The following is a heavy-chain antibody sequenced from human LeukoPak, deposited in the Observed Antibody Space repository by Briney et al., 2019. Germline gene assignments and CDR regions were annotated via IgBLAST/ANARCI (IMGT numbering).Heavy chain of an antibody. CDR1: GGSISSDTYF. D-gene: IGHD3-16*01. CDR2: IYFTGNT. CDR3: ASEAHRGGGFDS. Sequence: SETLSLTCTVSGGSISSDTYFWGWIRQPLGKGLEWIANIYFTGNTYYNPSLKSRATISVDTSKNQFSLTLSSVTAADTAVYYCASEAHRGGGFDSWGQGTLVTVSS. V-gene: IGHV4-39*01. J-gene: IGHJ4*02.